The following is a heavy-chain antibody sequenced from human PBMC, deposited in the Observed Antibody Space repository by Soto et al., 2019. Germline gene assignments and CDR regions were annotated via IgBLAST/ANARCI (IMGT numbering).Heavy chain of an antibody. J-gene: IGHJ6*03. CDR3: ARGYYDFWSGYSYYTDV. V-gene: IGHV3-21*01. Sequence: ESGGGLVKPGGSLRLSCAASGFTFSSYSMNWVRQAPGKGLEWVSSISSSSSYIYYADSVKGRFTISRDNAKNSLYLQMNSLRAEDTAVYYCARGYYDFWSGYSYYTDVWGKGTTVTVSS. CDR2: ISSSSSYI. CDR1: GFTFSSYS. D-gene: IGHD3-3*01.